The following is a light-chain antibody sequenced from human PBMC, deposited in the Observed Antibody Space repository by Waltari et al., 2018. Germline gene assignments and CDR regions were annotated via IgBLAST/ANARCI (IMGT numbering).Light chain of an antibody. CDR3: QHYNNYSGT. CDR2: KAS. J-gene: IGKJ1*01. CDR1: QTVSAW. Sequence: DIQMTQSPSSVSASVGDRVIITCRASQTVSAWLAWYQQKPGNAPKLLIYKASNLKSGVPSRFSGSGSGTEFTLTISSLQPDDFATYYCQHYNNYSGTFGQGTRVELK. V-gene: IGKV1-5*03.